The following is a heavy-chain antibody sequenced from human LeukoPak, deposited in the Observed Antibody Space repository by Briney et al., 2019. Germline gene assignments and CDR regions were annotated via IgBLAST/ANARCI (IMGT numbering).Heavy chain of an antibody. J-gene: IGHJ4*02. CDR3: ARDSADSSGYPLDY. Sequence: GGSLRLSCAASAFTFSRYGMHWVRQAPGKGLEWVAFIRYDGSNKYYADSVKGRFTISRDNSKNTLYLQMNSLRAEDTAVYYCARDSADSSGYPLDYWGQGTLVTVSS. CDR2: IRYDGSNK. CDR1: AFTFSRYG. V-gene: IGHV3-30*02. D-gene: IGHD3-22*01.